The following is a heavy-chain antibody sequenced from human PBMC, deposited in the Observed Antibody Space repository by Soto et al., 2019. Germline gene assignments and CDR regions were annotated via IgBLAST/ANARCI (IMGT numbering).Heavy chain of an antibody. D-gene: IGHD2-2*01. CDR3: AILTDIVVVLADPAINPWQQLAPDY. V-gene: IGHV1-3*01. CDR2: INAGNGNT. CDR1: GYTFTSYA. Sequence: QVQLVQSGAEVKKPGASVKVSCKASGYTFTSYAMHWVRQAPGQRLEWMGWINAGNGNTKYSQKFQGRVTITRDTSASTAYMELSSLRSEDTAVYYCAILTDIVVVLADPAINPWQQLAPDYWGQGTLVTVSS. J-gene: IGHJ4*02.